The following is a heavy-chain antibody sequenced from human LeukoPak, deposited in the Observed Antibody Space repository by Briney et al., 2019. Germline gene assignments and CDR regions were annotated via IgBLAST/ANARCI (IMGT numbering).Heavy chain of an antibody. V-gene: IGHV3-74*01. CDR1: GFTFSSYW. J-gene: IGHJ5*02. CDR2: INTDGSST. CDR3: AREVRLSSSFPNWFDP. Sequence: GGSLRLSCAASGFTFSSYWMHWVRQAPGKGLVWVSRINTDGSSTSYADSVKGRFTISRDNAKNTLYLQMNSLRAEDTAVYYCAREVRLSSSFPNWFDPWGQGTLVTVSS. D-gene: IGHD6-6*01.